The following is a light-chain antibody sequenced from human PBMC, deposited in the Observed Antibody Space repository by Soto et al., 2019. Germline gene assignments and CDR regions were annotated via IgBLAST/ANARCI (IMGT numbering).Light chain of an antibody. V-gene: IGKV3-11*01. Sequence: EIVLTQSPDTLSLSPGESATLSCRASQGIGRYLAWFQQKPGQAPRLLIYDASTRATGIPARFSGSGSGTALTLTISSLESEDFAVYYCQQRSNWPLTFGPGTKVEIK. CDR1: QGIGRY. J-gene: IGKJ3*01. CDR2: DAS. CDR3: QQRSNWPLT.